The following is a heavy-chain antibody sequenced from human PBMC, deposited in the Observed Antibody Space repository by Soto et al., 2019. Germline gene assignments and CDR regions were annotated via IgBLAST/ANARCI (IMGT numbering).Heavy chain of an antibody. CDR3: ARDVPHKGFDS. CDR2: INRDANDI. J-gene: IGHJ5*01. Sequence: EVPLMESGGGLVQPGGSLRLSCEASRGAFGDYWMHWVRQAPGKGLVWVSRINRDANDIIYAASVKGRFTASRESAKNMVFLQMNSLRVEDTAVYYCARDVPHKGFDSWGQGTLVTVSS. D-gene: IGHD3-10*02. CDR1: RGAFGDYW. V-gene: IGHV3-74*01.